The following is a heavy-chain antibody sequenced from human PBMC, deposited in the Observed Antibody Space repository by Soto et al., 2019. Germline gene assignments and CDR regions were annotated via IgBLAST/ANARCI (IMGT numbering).Heavy chain of an antibody. CDR2: ISAYNGNT. J-gene: IGHJ4*02. V-gene: IGHV1-18*01. Sequence: QVQLGQSGAEVKKPGASVKVSCKASGYTCTSYFISWVLQAPGQGLEWMGWISAYNGNTNIKQNLQASATQTKDTTTRTAYMDLSNLRSDDTAVYYCARDLPPSDYWGQGSPVTVSS. CDR1: GYTCTSYF. CDR3: ARDLPPSDY.